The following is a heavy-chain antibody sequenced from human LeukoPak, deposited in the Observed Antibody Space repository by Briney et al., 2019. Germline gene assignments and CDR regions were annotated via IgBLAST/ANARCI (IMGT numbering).Heavy chain of an antibody. J-gene: IGHJ3*02. CDR1: KFNFHNYG. CDR3: AKDPNGDYIGAFDI. D-gene: IGHD4-17*01. CDR2: ISGSGGST. V-gene: IGHV3-23*01. Sequence: GSLRLSCTTPKFNFHNYGLTWVRQAPGKELEWVSSISGSGGSTQYAASVQGRFTISRDNSKNTLYLQMNSLRAEDTAVYYCAKDPNGDYIGAFDIWGQGTMVTVSS.